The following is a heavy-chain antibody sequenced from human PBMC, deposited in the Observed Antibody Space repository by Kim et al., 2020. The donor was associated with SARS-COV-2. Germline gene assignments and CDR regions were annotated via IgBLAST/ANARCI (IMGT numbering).Heavy chain of an antibody. CDR1: GFTVSSNY. J-gene: IGHJ4*02. CDR2: IYSGGST. Sequence: GGSLRLSCAASGFTVSSNYMSWVRQAPGKGLEWVSVIYSGGSTYYADSVKGRFTISRDNSKNTLYLQMNSLRAEDTAVYYCARGGERGVRHPFDYWGQGTLVTVSS. V-gene: IGHV3-66*02. CDR3: ARGGERGVRHPFDY. D-gene: IGHD3-16*01.